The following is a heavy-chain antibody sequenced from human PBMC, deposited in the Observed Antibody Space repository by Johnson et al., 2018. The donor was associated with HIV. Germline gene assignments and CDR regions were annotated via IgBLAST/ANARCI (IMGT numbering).Heavy chain of an antibody. V-gene: IGHV3-66*04. CDR1: GFAVSSNY. CDR3: ARLKEGAFDM. J-gene: IGHJ3*02. Sequence: EVQLVESGGGLVQSGGSLRLSCGVSGFAVSSNYMSWVRQAPGKGLEWVSIIYSGGSTYYAESVKGRFTISRDNSRNTLYLQMNSLRAEDTALYYCARLKEGAFDMWGQGTMVTVSS. CDR2: IYSGGST.